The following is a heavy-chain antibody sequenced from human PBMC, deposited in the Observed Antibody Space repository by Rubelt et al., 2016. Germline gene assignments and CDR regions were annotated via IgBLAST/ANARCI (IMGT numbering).Heavy chain of an antibody. V-gene: IGHV3-30*07. D-gene: IGHD3-3*01. Sequence: DSVKGRFTISRDNSKNTLYLQMNSPRAEDTAVYYCARGRRYYDFWSGYSDGMDVWGQGTTVTVSS. J-gene: IGHJ6*02. CDR3: ARGRRYYDFWSGYSDGMDV.